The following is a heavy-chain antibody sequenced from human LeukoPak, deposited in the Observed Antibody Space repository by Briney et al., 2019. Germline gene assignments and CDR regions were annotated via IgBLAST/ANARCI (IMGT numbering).Heavy chain of an antibody. Sequence: GGSLRLSCAASGFTFSSYNMNWVRQAPGKGLEWASYISSSSSTIYYADSVKGRFTISRDNAKNSLYLQMNSLRAEDTAVYYCARAPTYRGYMGVWGKGTTVTVSS. CDR3: ARAPTYRGYMGV. D-gene: IGHD4-11*01. CDR2: ISSSSSTI. CDR1: GFTFSSYN. J-gene: IGHJ6*03. V-gene: IGHV3-48*01.